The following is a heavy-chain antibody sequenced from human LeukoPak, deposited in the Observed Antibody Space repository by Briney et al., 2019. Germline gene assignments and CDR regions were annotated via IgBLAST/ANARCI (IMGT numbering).Heavy chain of an antibody. Sequence: SETLSLTCTVSGGSISSYYWSWIRQPPGKGLEWLGYIYYSGSTNYNPSLKSRVTISVDTSKNQFSLKLSSVTAADTAVYYCARATYYDILTGYFSPNYYYYYGMDVWGQGTTVTVSS. V-gene: IGHV4-59*08. CDR1: GGSISSYY. J-gene: IGHJ6*02. D-gene: IGHD3-9*01. CDR3: ARATYYDILTGYFSPNYYYYYGMDV. CDR2: IYYSGST.